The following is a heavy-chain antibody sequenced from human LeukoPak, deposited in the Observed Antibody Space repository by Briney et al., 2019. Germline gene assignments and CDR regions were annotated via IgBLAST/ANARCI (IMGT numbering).Heavy chain of an antibody. D-gene: IGHD2-21*02. CDR3: ARQRCGGGDCYYDKYYFDY. CDR2: IYYKGRS. Sequence: KSSGTLSLTCTVSGGSITGYYWSWIRQPQGTGLDWMGYIYYKGRSNYIPSLKSRFTISLDTSKNQFSLSLTSVTAADTAVYYCARQRCGGGDCYYDKYYFDYWGQGTLVSVPS. J-gene: IGHJ4*02. V-gene: IGHV4-59*08. CDR1: GGSITGYY.